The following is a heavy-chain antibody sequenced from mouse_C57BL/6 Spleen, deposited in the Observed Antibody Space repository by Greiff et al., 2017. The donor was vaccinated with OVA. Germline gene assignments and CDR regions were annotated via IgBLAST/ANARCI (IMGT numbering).Heavy chain of an antibody. CDR3: ASGSSLGDY. CDR2: LDPSDSYT. Sequence: VQLQQPGAELVMPGASVKLSCKASGYTFTSYWMHWVKQRPGQGLEWIGELDPSDSYTNYNQKFKGKSTLTVEKSSSTADMQLSSLTSEDSAVYYCASGSSLGDYWGQGTTLTVSS. V-gene: IGHV1-69*01. CDR1: GYTFTSYW. J-gene: IGHJ2*01. D-gene: IGHD1-1*01.